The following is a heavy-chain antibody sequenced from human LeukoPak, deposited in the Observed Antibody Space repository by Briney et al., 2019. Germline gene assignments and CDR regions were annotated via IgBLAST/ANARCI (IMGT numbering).Heavy chain of an antibody. CDR1: GGTFSSYA. V-gene: IGHV1-69*01. J-gene: IGHJ4*02. D-gene: IGHD2-2*01. CDR2: IIPMFGTA. CDR3: ARGRCSSTSCYSDY. Sequence: SVKVSCKASGGTFSSYAISWVRQAPGQGLEWTGGIIPMFGTAKYAQKFQGRVTITADESTSTAYMELSSLRSEDTAVYYCARGRCSSTSCYSDYWGQGTLVTVSS.